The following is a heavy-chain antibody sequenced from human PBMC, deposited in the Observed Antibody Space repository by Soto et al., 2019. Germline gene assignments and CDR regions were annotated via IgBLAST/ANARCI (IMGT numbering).Heavy chain of an antibody. D-gene: IGHD6-6*01. V-gene: IGHV4-38-2*01. J-gene: IGHJ5*02. CDR1: GYSISSGYY. Sequence: SETLSLTCAVSGYSISSGYYWGWIRQPPGKRLEWIGSIYHSGSTYYNPSLKSRVTISVDTSKNQFSLKLSSVTAADTAVYYCARTRRIAARPPALGGFDPWGQGTLVTVSS. CDR2: IYHSGST. CDR3: ARTRRIAARPPALGGFDP.